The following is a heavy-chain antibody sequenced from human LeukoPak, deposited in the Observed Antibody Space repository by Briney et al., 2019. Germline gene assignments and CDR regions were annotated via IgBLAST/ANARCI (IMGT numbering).Heavy chain of an antibody. J-gene: IGHJ5*02. CDR3: ARDGSMVRGVIITPRRWFDP. CDR1: GYTFTIYY. CDR2: INPSGGST. D-gene: IGHD3-10*01. V-gene: IGHV1-46*01. Sequence: ASVTVSCKSSGYTFTIYYMHWVRQAPGPGLEWMGIINPSGGSTSYAQKFQGRVTMYRDTSTSTVYMELSSLRSEDTVVYYCARDGSMVRGVIITPRRWFDPWGQGTLVTVSS.